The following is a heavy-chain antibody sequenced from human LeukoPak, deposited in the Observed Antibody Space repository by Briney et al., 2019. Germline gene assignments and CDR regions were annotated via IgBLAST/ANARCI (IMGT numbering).Heavy chain of an antibody. Sequence: ASVKVSCKASGYTFTSYGISWVRQAPGQGREWMGWISAYNGNTNYAQKLQGRVTMTTDTSTSTAYMELRSLRSDDTAVYYCAIRYGSGTAFDYWGQGTLVTVSS. CDR1: GYTFTSYG. D-gene: IGHD3-10*01. CDR2: ISAYNGNT. CDR3: AIRYGSGTAFDY. J-gene: IGHJ4*02. V-gene: IGHV1-18*04.